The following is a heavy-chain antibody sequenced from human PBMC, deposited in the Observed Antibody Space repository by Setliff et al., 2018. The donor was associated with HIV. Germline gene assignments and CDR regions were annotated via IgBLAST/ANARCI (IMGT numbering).Heavy chain of an antibody. Sequence: SETLSLTCTVSGASISTTTYYWGWIRQPPGKGLEWIGSIHYTGNTYNTPSLKSRLTISVDASKNQISLKLNSVTAADTAIYYCARDDSIVLVPAIMRGDGFDFWGQGRMVTVSS. J-gene: IGHJ3*01. D-gene: IGHD2-2*01. CDR2: IHYTGNT. V-gene: IGHV4-39*07. CDR1: GASISTTTYY. CDR3: ARDDSIVLVPAIMRGDGFDF.